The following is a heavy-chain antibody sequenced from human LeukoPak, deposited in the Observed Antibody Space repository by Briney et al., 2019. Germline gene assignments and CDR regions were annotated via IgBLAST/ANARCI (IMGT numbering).Heavy chain of an antibody. CDR3: ARDRRGSFYTFDL. Sequence: KPSETLSLTCSVSGASINGYFWNWVRQTPEKRLDWIGYVSHTGATTSNPTLKSRVSITIDTSKSQISLTMTSVTAAHSALYYCARDRRGSFYTFDLWGPGTIVSVS. CDR2: VSHTGAT. D-gene: IGHD1-26*01. V-gene: IGHV4-59*01. J-gene: IGHJ3*01. CDR1: GASINGYF.